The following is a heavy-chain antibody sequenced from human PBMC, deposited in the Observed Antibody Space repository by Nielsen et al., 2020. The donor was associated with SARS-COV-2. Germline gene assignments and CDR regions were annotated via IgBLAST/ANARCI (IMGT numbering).Heavy chain of an antibody. CDR2: IYSGGST. Sequence: GESLKISCAASGFTVSSNYMSWVRQAPGKGLEWVSVIYSGGSTYYADSVKGRFTISRDNSKNTLYLQMNSLRAEDTAVYYCARVQLIYYGMDVWGQGTTVTVSS. V-gene: IGHV3-53*01. D-gene: IGHD2-2*01. J-gene: IGHJ6*02. CDR1: GFTVSSNY. CDR3: ARVQLIYYGMDV.